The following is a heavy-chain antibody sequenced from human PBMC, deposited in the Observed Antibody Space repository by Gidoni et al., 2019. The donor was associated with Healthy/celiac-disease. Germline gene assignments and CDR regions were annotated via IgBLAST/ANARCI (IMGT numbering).Heavy chain of an antibody. CDR2: INPSGGST. D-gene: IGHD3-3*01. J-gene: IGHJ4*02. Sequence: QVQLVQSGAEVKKPGASVKVSCKASGYTFTSYYMHWVRQAPGQGLEWMGIINPSGGSTSYAQKFQGRVTMTRDTSTSTVYMELSSRRSEDTAVYYCARDPGGFLEWLFPDYWGQGTLVTVSS. V-gene: IGHV1-46*01. CDR1: GYTFTSYY. CDR3: ARDPGGFLEWLFPDY.